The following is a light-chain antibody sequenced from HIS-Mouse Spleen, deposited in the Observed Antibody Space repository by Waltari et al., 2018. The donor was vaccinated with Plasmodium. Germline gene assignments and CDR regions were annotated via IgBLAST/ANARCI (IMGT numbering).Light chain of an antibody. V-gene: IGLV3-25*03. CDR3: QSADSSGTPNWV. CDR1: ALPKQY. Sequence: SYELTQPPSVSVSPGQTARITCSGDALPKQYAYWYQQKPGQAPVMVIYKNSGRPSGIPERFSGSSSGTTVTLTIRGVQAEDEADYYCQSADSSGTPNWVFGGGTKLTVL. J-gene: IGLJ3*02. CDR2: KNS.